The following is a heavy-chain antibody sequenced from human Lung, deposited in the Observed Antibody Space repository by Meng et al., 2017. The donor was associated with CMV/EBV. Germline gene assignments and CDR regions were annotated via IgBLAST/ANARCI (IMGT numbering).Heavy chain of an antibody. J-gene: IGHJ4*02. CDR1: GYSFASYC. CDR2: IYPSDSDT. V-gene: IGHV5-51*01. CDR3: ARRPMLYCGTDCEFDF. Sequence: GGSLRLXCEGSGYSFASYCIGWVRQMPGKGLEWMGIIYPSDSDTIYNPSFEGQVTISADTSINTAYLQWNSLKAWDTAMYYCARRPMLYCGTDCEFDFWGQGTLVTVSS. D-gene: IGHD2-21*01.